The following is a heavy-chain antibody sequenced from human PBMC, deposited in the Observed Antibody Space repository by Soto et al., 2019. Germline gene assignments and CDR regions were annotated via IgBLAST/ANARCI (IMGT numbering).Heavy chain of an antibody. CDR1: GFTFSDYY. CDR3: ARGGELFDS. V-gene: IGHV3-11*01. Sequence: PGGSLRLSCAASGFTFSDYYTSSIRQAPGKGLEWVSYISNSGNIIYYADSMKGRFTISRDNAKNSLYLQMNSLRAEDTAVYYCARGGELFDSWGQGT. CDR2: ISNSGNII. J-gene: IGHJ4*02. D-gene: IGHD1-26*01.